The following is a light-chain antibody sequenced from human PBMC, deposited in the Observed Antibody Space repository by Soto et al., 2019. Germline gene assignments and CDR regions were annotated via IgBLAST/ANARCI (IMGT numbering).Light chain of an antibody. CDR2: DAS. CDR3: QQYGTSPIT. Sequence: EIGLTQSPATLSLSPWERATLSCRASQSVSSYLAWYQQKPGQAPRLLIYDASNRATGIPARFSGTGSGTDFTLTISRLEPEDFAVYYCQQYGTSPITFGQGTRLEIK. V-gene: IGKV3-11*01. J-gene: IGKJ5*01. CDR1: QSVSSY.